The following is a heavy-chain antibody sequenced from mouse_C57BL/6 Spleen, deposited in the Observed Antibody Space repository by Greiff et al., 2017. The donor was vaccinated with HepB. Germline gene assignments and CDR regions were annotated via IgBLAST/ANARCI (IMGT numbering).Heavy chain of an antibody. Sequence: VKLMESGAELVKPGASVKLSCKASGYTFTEYTIHWVKQRSGQGLEWIGWFYPGSGSIKYNEKFKDKATLTADKSSSTVYMELSRLTSEDSAVYFCARHEEGVYYDYDVGYFDVWGTGTTVTVSS. V-gene: IGHV1-62-2*01. D-gene: IGHD2-4*01. CDR1: GYTFTEYT. J-gene: IGHJ1*03. CDR2: FYPGSGSI. CDR3: ARHEEGVYYDYDVGYFDV.